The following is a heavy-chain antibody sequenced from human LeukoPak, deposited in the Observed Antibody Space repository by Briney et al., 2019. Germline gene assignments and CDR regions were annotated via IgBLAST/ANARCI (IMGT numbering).Heavy chain of an antibody. CDR3: ARQGYTYGYDS. CDR2: TYPGDSDS. CDR1: GNSFTTYW. V-gene: IGHV5-51*01. Sequence: GESLKISCKGSGNSFTTYWIGWVRQMPGKGLEWMGITYPGDSDSRYSPSFQGQVTISADKSISTVYLQWSSLKASDTAMYYCARQGYTYGYDSWGQGTLVTVSS. J-gene: IGHJ4*02. D-gene: IGHD5-18*01.